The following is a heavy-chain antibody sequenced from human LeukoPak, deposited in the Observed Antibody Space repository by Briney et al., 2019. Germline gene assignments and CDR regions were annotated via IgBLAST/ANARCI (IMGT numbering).Heavy chain of an antibody. V-gene: IGHV4-34*01. D-gene: IGHD3-3*01. CDR3: ARGSNDSWSGYYPSLYYYYYYMDV. CDR2: INHSGST. J-gene: IGHJ6*03. CDR1: GGSFSGYY. Sequence: PSETLSLTCAVYGGSFSGYYWSWIRQPPGKGLEWIGEINHSGSTNYNPSLKTRVTISVDTSKNQFSLKLSSVTAADTAVYYCARGSNDSWSGYYPSLYYYYYYMDVWGKGTTVTVSS.